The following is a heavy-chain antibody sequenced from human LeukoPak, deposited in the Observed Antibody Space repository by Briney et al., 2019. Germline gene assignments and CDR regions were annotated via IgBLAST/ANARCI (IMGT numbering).Heavy chain of an antibody. V-gene: IGHV4-39*01. CDR1: GDSINSYTYYSINSTTYY. Sequence: PSETLSLTCTLSGDSINSYTYYSINSTTYYWGWIRQAPGKGLEWIGNIYSGGNTYYNPSLKNRLTISVDTSKNQFSLRLSPVTATDTAVYYCARQIARGYGINFYYMDVWGKGTTVTVSS. CDR2: IYSGGNT. CDR3: ARQIARGYGINFYYMDV. D-gene: IGHD3-10*01. J-gene: IGHJ6*03.